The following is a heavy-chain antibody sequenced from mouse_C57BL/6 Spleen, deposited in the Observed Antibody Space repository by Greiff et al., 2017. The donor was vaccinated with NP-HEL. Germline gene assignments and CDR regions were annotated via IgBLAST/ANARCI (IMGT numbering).Heavy chain of an antibody. V-gene: IGHV1-80*01. CDR2: IYPGDGDT. Sequence: QVQLKQSGAELVKPGASVKISCKASGYAFSSYWMNWVKQRPGKGLEWIGQIYPGDGDTNYNGKFKGKATLTADKSSSTAYMQLSSLTSEDSAVYFCAREGYGSSLDYWGQGTTLTVSS. D-gene: IGHD1-1*01. CDR3: AREGYGSSLDY. CDR1: GYAFSSYW. J-gene: IGHJ2*01.